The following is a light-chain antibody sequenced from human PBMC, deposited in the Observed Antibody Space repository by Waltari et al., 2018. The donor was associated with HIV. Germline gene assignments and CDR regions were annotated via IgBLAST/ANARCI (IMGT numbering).Light chain of an antibody. CDR2: DAS. V-gene: IGKV3-11*01. Sequence: ERATLSCRASQSVSSYLAWYQQKPGQAPRLLIYDASNRATGVPARFSGSGSGTDFTLTISSLEPEDFAVYYCQQRSNWPPIFTFGPGTKVDIK. J-gene: IGKJ3*01. CDR1: QSVSSY. CDR3: QQRSNWPPIFT.